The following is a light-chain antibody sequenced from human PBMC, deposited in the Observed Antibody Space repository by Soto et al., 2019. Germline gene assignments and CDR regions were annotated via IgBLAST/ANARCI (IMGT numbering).Light chain of an antibody. Sequence: QSALTQPASVSGSPGQSITISCTGTSSDVGGYNYVSWYQQHPGKAPKLMMYEVSNRPSGVSNRFSGSKSGNTASLTISGLQAEDEADYYCSSYTSSSTLLVFGGGTKVTVL. CDR2: EVS. CDR1: SSDVGGYNY. V-gene: IGLV2-14*01. J-gene: IGLJ2*01. CDR3: SSYTSSSTLLV.